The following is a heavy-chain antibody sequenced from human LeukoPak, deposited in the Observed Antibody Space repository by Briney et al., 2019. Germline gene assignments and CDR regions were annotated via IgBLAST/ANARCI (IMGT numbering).Heavy chain of an antibody. CDR2: IIPIFGTA. CDR3: ARARLVLYNWFDP. V-gene: IGHV1-69*01. J-gene: IGHJ5*02. D-gene: IGHD5/OR15-5a*01. Sequence: ASVKVSCKASGGTFSSYAISWVRQAPGQGLEWMGGIIPIFGTANYAQKFQGRVTITADESTSTAYMELSSLRSEDTAVYYCARARLVLYNWFDPWGQGTLVTVSS. CDR1: GGTFSSYA.